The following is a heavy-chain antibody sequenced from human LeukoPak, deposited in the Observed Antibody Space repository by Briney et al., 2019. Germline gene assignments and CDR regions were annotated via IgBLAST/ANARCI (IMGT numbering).Heavy chain of an antibody. D-gene: IGHD3-22*01. V-gene: IGHV4-59*01. Sequence: SETLSLTCTVSGGSISSYYWSWIRQPPGKGLEWIGCIYYSGSTNYNPSLKSRVTISVDTSKNQFSLKLSSVTAADTAVYYCARAKGYYDSSGYHVEYFDYWGQGTLVTVSS. CDR3: ARAKGYYDSSGYHVEYFDY. J-gene: IGHJ4*02. CDR1: GGSISSYY. CDR2: IYYSGST.